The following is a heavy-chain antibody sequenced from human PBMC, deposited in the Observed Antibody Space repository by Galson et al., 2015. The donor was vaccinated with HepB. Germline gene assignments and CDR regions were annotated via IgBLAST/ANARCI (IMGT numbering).Heavy chain of an antibody. CDR3: ARVSAADSYSTDY. CDR1: TFIFNTYS. J-gene: IGHJ4*02. V-gene: IGHV3-21*01. Sequence: SLRLSCAASTFIFNTYSMNWVRQAPGKGLEWVSSISGSSSHIYYADSVRGRFTISRDNAKNSVYLQLNSLRAEDTAVYYCARVSAADSYSTDYWGQGTLVTVSS. CDR2: ISGSSSHI. D-gene: IGHD6-13*01.